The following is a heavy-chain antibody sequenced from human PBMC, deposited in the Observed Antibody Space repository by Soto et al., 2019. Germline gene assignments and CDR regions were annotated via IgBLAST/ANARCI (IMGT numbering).Heavy chain of an antibody. J-gene: IGHJ6*02. CDR2: VYYSGGA. CDR3: ARVSGLYYYYGMDV. V-gene: IGHV4-39*01. Sequence: PSETLSLTCTVSGGSISSSDYHWGWIRQPPGKALEWIGSVYYSGGAYYKPSLNSRASISVDTSKNQFSLKLSSVTAADTAVYYCARVSGLYYYYGMDVWGQGTTVTVSS. CDR1: GGSISSSDYH. D-gene: IGHD5-12*01.